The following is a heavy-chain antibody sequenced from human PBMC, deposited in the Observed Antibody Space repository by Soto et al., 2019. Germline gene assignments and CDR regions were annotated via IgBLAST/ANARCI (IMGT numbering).Heavy chain of an antibody. CDR1: GFTFSDYY. D-gene: IGHD2-2*01. CDR2: ISSSGSTI. CDR3: ARVQPAYCSSTSCYPNWFDP. V-gene: IGHV3-11*01. Sequence: ESGGGLVKPGGSLRLSCAASGFTFSDYYMSWIRQAPGKGLEWVSYISSSGSTIYYADSVKGRFTISRDNAKNSLYLQMNSLRAEDTAVYYCARVQPAYCSSTSCYPNWFDPWGQGTLVTVSS. J-gene: IGHJ5*02.